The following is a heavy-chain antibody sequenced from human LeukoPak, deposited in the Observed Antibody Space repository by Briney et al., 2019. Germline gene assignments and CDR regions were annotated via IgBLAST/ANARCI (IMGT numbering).Heavy chain of an antibody. CDR1: GGSISSGDYY. V-gene: IGHV4-30-4*01. J-gene: IGHJ6*02. Sequence: SETLSLTCTVSGGSISSGDYYWSWIRQPPGKGLEWIGYIYYSGSTYYNPSLKSRVTISVDTSKNQFSLKLSSVTAADTAVYYCARGGSGSYYNTYGMDVWGQGTTVTVSS. CDR3: ARGGSGSYYNTYGMDV. D-gene: IGHD3-10*01. CDR2: IYYSGST.